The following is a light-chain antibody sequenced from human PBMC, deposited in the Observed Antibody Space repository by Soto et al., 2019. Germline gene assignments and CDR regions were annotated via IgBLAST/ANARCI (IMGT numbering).Light chain of an antibody. V-gene: IGLV1-44*01. Sequence: QSVLTQPPSASGTPGQRVTISCSGSGSSIGTNTVNWYRQLPGTATKLLIYGNNQRPSGVPDRFSGSKSGTSASLAISGLRSEDEGEYYCTAWDGSLNNVLFGGGTKLTVL. CDR2: GNN. CDR3: TAWDGSLNNVL. J-gene: IGLJ2*01. CDR1: GSSIGTNT.